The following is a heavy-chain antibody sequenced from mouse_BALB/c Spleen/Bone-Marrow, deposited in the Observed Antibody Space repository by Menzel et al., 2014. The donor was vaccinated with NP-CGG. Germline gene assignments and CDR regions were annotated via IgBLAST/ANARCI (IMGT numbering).Heavy chain of an antibody. CDR3: ARPLYYYGSSPFYAMDY. CDR2: ISSGGGST. D-gene: IGHD1-1*01. CDR1: GFAFSSYD. V-gene: IGHV5-12-1*01. Sequence: EVKLMESGGGLVKPGGSLKLSCAASGFAFSSYDMSWVRQTPEKRLEWVACISSGGGSTYYPDTVKGRFTISRDNAKNTLYLQMSSLKSEDTAMYYGARPLYYYGSSPFYAMDYWGQGTSVTVSS. J-gene: IGHJ4*01.